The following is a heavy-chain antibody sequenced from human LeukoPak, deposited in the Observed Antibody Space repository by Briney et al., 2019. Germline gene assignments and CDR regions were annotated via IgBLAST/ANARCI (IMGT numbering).Heavy chain of an antibody. D-gene: IGHD2-21*02. J-gene: IGHJ1*01. V-gene: IGHV1-46*01. CDR1: GYTFTSYY. CDR3: AREADCGGDCYMPVRHFHY. Sequence: ASVKVSCKASGYTFTSYYMHWVRQAPRQESEWMYIINTSGGSPSYAQKFQGRVTMTRDTSTSTLYMELSSLRSEDTAVYYCAREADCGGDCYMPVRHFHYWGQGTLVTVSS. CDR2: INTSGGSP.